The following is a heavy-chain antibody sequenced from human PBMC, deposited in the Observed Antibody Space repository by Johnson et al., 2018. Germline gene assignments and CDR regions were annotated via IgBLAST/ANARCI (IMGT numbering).Heavy chain of an antibody. CDR1: GFTFSGSA. J-gene: IGHJ6*03. D-gene: IGHD2-15*01. V-gene: IGHV3-73*01. CDR2: IRSKANSYAT. Sequence: VQLVESGGGLVQPVGSLKLSCAASGFTFSGSAMHWVRQASGKGLEWVGRIRSKANSYATAYAASVKGRFTISRDDSKNTAYLQMNSLKTEDTAVYYCTRRGYCRGGSCYSDYDDYMDVWGKGTTVTGSS. CDR3: TRRGYCRGGSCYSDYDDYMDV.